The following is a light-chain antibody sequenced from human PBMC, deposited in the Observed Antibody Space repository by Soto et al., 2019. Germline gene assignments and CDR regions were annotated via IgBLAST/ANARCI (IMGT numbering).Light chain of an antibody. V-gene: IGKV3-15*01. CDR3: QHYGSSPPVT. Sequence: EIVMTQSPATLSVSPGESAALSCRASQSVSSNLAWYQKKPGQAPRLLIYHASTRATGIPPRFSGRGSGTEFTLTISSLQSEDFAVYFCQHYGSSPPVTFGQGTRLEIK. J-gene: IGKJ5*01. CDR1: QSVSSN. CDR2: HAS.